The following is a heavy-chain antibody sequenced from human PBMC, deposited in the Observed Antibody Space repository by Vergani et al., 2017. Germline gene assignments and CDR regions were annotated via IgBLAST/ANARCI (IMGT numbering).Heavy chain of an antibody. V-gene: IGHV4-34*01. CDR3: ARVMAEINYYYYYGMDV. Sequence: QVQLQQWGAGLLKPSETLSLTSAVYGGSFSVYYWSWIRQPPGKGLQSLREINHSGSNNYNPSLKSRVTISVDTSKNQFSLKLSSVTAADTAVYYCARVMAEINYYYYYGMDVWGQGTTVTVSS. D-gene: IGHD2-8*01. CDR2: INHSGSN. CDR1: GGSFSVYY. J-gene: IGHJ6*02.